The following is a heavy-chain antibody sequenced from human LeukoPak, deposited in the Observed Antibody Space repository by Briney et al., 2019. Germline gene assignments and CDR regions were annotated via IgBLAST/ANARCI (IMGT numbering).Heavy chain of an antibody. CDR2: ISSRGGST. D-gene: IGHD6-19*01. CDR3: ARDWGSGWYFDY. V-gene: IGHV3-23*01. Sequence: GGSLRLSCAASGFTFSSYWMSWVRQAPGKGLEWVSVISSRGGSTYYADSVKGRFTISRDNSKSTLYLQMNSLRVEDTAVYYCARDWGSGWYFDYWGQGTQVTVSS. CDR1: GFTFSSYW. J-gene: IGHJ4*02.